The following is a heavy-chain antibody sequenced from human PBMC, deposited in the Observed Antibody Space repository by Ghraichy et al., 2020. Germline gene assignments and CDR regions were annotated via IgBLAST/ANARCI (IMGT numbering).Heavy chain of an antibody. V-gene: IGHV6-1*01. Sequence: SQTLSLTCVISGDSVSSNSAAWNWIRQSPSRGLEWLGRTYYRSEWFNDYAISVKSRITINADTSKNQFSLQLDSVTPEDTAVYFCARGKAFDIWGQGTMVSVSS. J-gene: IGHJ3*02. CDR2: TYYRSEWFN. CDR1: GDSVSSNSAA. CDR3: ARGKAFDI.